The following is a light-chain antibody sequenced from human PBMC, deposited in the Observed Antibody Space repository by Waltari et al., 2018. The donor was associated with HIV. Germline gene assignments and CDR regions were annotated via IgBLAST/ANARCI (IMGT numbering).Light chain of an antibody. V-gene: IGKV1-39*01. Sequence: DIQMTQSPSSLSASVGDRVTITCRASQTINKYLNWYQQKSGTAPELLIYAASSLQGGVPYRFSGIGSGTDFTLTISSLQPEDFATYYCQETYSPTRAFGQGTKLEIK. CDR1: QTINKY. CDR2: AAS. J-gene: IGKJ2*01. CDR3: QETYSPTRA.